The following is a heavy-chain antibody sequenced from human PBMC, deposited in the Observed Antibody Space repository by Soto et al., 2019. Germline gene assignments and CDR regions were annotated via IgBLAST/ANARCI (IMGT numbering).Heavy chain of an antibody. J-gene: IGHJ3*02. D-gene: IGHD3-22*01. CDR2: TYYRSKWYD. V-gene: IGHV6-1*01. CDR3: ASSGYYYGAFDI. Sequence: SQTLSLTCAISGDSVSSSSAAWNWIRQSPSRGLEWLGRTYYRSKWYDDYAVSVKSRITIIPDTSKNQFSLQLNSVTPEDTAVYYCASSGYYYGAFDIWGKGTMVTVS. CDR1: GDSVSSSSAA.